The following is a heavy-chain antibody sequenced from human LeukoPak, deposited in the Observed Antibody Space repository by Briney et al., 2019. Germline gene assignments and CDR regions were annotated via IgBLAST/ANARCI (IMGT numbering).Heavy chain of an antibody. D-gene: IGHD3-3*01. J-gene: IGHJ4*02. CDR2: ISHDGSNK. CDR3: ARAHDYDFWSGYYPDY. Sequence: PGGSLRLSCAASGFTFSSYGMHWVRQAPGKGLEWVAVISHDGSNKYYADSVKGRFTISRDNSKNTLYLQMNSLRDEDTAVYYCARAHDYDFWSGYYPDYWGQGTLVTVSS. V-gene: IGHV3-30*03. CDR1: GFTFSSYG.